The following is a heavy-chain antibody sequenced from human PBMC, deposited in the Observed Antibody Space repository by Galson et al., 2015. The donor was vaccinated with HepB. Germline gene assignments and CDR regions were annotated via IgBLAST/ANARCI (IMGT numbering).Heavy chain of an antibody. CDR2: IYWDDDK. Sequence: PALVKPTQTLTLTCTFSGFSLSMIGVGVGWIRQPPGKALEWLAVIYWDDDKRYDPSLKSRLSITKDTSKSQVVLTMTNMDPVDTATYYCAHPYSYGTAFDSWGQGTLVTVSS. CDR1: GFSLSMIGVG. J-gene: IGHJ4*02. CDR3: AHPYSYGTAFDS. D-gene: IGHD5-18*01. V-gene: IGHV2-5*05.